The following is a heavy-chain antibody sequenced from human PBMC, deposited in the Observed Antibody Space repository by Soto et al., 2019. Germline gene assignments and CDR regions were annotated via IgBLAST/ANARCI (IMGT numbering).Heavy chain of an antibody. V-gene: IGHV5-51*01. J-gene: IGHJ4*02. Sequence: PGESLKISCHYSGYTFTNEKIAWVRQMPGKGLEWMGIIFPPDSNAHYSPSFRGQVTFSVDRYISTAYLHWASLKASDTAMYFCARLAYCGTDCFFDYWGQGTLVTVSS. D-gene: IGHD2-21*02. CDR3: ARLAYCGTDCFFDY. CDR2: IFPPDSNA. CDR1: GYTFTNEK.